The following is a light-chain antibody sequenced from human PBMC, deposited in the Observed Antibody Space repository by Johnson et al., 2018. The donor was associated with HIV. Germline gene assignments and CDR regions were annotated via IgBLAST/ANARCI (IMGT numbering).Light chain of an antibody. CDR3: GTWDSSLSAYV. CDR1: SSNIGKNY. V-gene: IGLV1-51*01. Sequence: QSVLTQPPSVSAAPGQKVTISCSGSSSNIGKNYVSWYQQLPGTAPKVLIYDNNKRPSGIPDRFSGSKSGTSATLGITGLQTGDEADYYCGTWDSSLSAYVFGTGTKVTVL. J-gene: IGLJ1*01. CDR2: DNN.